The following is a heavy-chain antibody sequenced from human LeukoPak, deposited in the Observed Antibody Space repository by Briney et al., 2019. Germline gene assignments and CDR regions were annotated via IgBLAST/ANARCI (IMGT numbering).Heavy chain of an antibody. CDR1: GFTFSSDW. CDR3: ARKPTRRSQWDY. V-gene: IGHV3-7*01. CDR2: IKQDGSEK. J-gene: IGHJ4*02. Sequence: GGSLRLSCAASGFTFSSDWMSWVRQAPGKGLEWVANIKQDGSEKYYVDSVKGRFTISRDNAKNSLYLQMNSLRAEDTAVYYCARKPTRRSQWDYWGQGTLVTVSS. D-gene: IGHD2-8*01.